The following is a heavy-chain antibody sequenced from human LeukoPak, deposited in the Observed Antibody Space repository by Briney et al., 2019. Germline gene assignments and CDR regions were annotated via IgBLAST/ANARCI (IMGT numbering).Heavy chain of an antibody. V-gene: IGHV3-30*04. CDR1: GFTFSSYA. J-gene: IGHJ6*02. CDR3: ARAQRKYYDSSGYLSMDV. D-gene: IGHD3-22*01. CDR2: ISYDGSNK. Sequence: PGRSLRLSCAASGFTFSSYAMHWDRQAPGKGLEWVAVISYDGSNKYYADSVKGRFTISRDNSKNTLYLQMNSLRAEDTAVYYCARAQRKYYDSSGYLSMDVWGQGTTVTVSS.